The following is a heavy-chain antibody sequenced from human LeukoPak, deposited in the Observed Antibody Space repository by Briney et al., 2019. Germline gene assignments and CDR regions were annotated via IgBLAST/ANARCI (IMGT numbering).Heavy chain of an antibody. CDR1: GGSISSYY. CDR2: IYYSGST. J-gene: IGHJ4*02. D-gene: IGHD3-22*01. CDR3: ARVLSITMIDY. Sequence: PSETLSLTCTVSGGSISSYYWSWIRQPPGKGLEWIGYIYYSGSTYYNPSLKSRVTISVDTSKNQFSLKLSSVTAADTAVYYCARVLSITMIDYWGQGTLVTVSS. V-gene: IGHV4-59*12.